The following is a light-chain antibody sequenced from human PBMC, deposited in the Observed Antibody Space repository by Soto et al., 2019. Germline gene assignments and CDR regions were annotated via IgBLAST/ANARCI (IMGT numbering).Light chain of an antibody. CDR3: QQYNNWPPKT. J-gene: IGKJ1*01. CDR2: GAS. V-gene: IGKV3-15*01. Sequence: EVVMKQSPASLSASPGERATLSCRASRSVSSNLAWYQQKPGQAPRLLMYGASTRATGIPARFSGSGSGTEFTLTISSLQSEDFAVYYCQQYNNWPPKTFGQGTKVDIK. CDR1: RSVSSN.